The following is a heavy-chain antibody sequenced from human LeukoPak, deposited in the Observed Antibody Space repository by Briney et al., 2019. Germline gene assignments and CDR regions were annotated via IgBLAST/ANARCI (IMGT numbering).Heavy chain of an antibody. CDR2: ITHSGLT. CDR1: GGSFSPYS. J-gene: IGHJ6*02. Sequence: PSETLSLTCDVSGGSFSPYSWTWIRQSPGKGLEWIGEITHSGLTNYNPSLTSRVTISVDTSKNQFSLKSTSVTAADTAVYYCARKKALVEGSLYYNYYGLDVWGQGTTVTVSS. D-gene: IGHD2-15*01. V-gene: IGHV4-34*01. CDR3: ARKKALVEGSLYYNYYGLDV.